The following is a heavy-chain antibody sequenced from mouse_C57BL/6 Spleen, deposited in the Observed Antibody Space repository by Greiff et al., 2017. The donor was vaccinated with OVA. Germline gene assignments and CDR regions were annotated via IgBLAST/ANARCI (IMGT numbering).Heavy chain of an antibody. V-gene: IGHV1-64*01. CDR2: IHPNSGST. CDR1: GYTFTSYW. CDR3: APYYYGSSSYAMDY. Sequence: VQLQQPGAELVKPGASVKLSCKASGYTFTSYWMHWVKQRPGQGLEWIGMIHPNSGSTNYNEKFKSKATLTVDKSSSTAYMQLSSLTSEDSAVYYCAPYYYGSSSYAMDYWGQGTSVTVSS. D-gene: IGHD1-1*01. J-gene: IGHJ4*01.